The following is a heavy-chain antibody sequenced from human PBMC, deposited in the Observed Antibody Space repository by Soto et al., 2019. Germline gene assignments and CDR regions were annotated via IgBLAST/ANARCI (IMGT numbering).Heavy chain of an antibody. Sequence: LRLSCAASGFTFSSYSMNWVRQAPGKGLEWVSSISSSSSYIYYADSAKGRFTISRDNAKNSLYLQMNSLRAEDTAVYYCAIYSSSPLYFDGMDVWGQGTTVTVSS. CDR2: ISSSSSYI. V-gene: IGHV3-21*01. D-gene: IGHD6-13*01. J-gene: IGHJ6*02. CDR1: GFTFSSYS. CDR3: AIYSSSPLYFDGMDV.